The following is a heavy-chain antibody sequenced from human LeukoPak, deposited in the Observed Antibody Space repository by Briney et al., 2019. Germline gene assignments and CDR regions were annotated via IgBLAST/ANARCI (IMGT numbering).Heavy chain of an antibody. Sequence: SGRSLRLSCAASGFTFDEYAMNWVRQAPGKGLEWVSGISWNSGRIGYADSVQGRFTISRDNAKNSLYLQMNSLRAEDTALYYCAKATESGTYFDNWGQGTLVTVSS. V-gene: IGHV3-9*01. CDR2: ISWNSGRI. D-gene: IGHD1-26*01. CDR1: GFTFDEYA. J-gene: IGHJ4*02. CDR3: AKATESGTYFDN.